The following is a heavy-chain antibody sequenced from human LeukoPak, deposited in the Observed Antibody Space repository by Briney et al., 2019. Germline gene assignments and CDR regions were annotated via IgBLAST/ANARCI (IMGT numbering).Heavy chain of an antibody. CDR2: ISGSGGST. Sequence: GGSLRLSCAASGFTFSSYGMSCVRHPPGKGLEWVSAISGSGGSTYYADSVKGRFTIYRDNSKNTLYLQMNRLRAEDTAVYYCAGQRWGDYWGEGTLVTVSS. D-gene: IGHD3-16*01. V-gene: IGHV3-23*01. CDR1: GFTFSSYG. J-gene: IGHJ4*02. CDR3: AGQRWGDY.